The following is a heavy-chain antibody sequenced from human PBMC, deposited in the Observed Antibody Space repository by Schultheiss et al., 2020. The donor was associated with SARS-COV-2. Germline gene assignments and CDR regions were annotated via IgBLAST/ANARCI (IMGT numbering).Heavy chain of an antibody. CDR2: ISAYNGNT. CDR1: GYTFTSYG. CDR3: ARGDSERSPLRFDY. D-gene: IGHD3-16*01. V-gene: IGHV1-18*01. J-gene: IGHJ4*02. Sequence: ASVKVSCKASGYTFTSYGISWVRQAPGQGLEWMGWISAYNGNTNYAQKFQGRVTITADESTNSAYMHLTGLTSDDTAVYYCARGDSERSPLRFDYRGQGTLVTVSS.